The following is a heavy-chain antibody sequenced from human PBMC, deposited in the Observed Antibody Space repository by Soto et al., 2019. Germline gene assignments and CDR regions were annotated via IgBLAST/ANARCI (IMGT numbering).Heavy chain of an antibody. J-gene: IGHJ5*02. Sequence: QVQLQESGPGLVKPSQTLSLTCTVSGGSISSGRYYWSWIRQHPGKVLEWIGYIDYSGNTFYNPSFKSRVSMSVDTSKNQFALRLTSVTDADTAVYYCARGDLGYCSGVSCWGWLDPWGQGTLVTVSS. CDR1: GGSISSGRYY. D-gene: IGHD2-15*01. CDR3: ARGDLGYCSGVSCWGWLDP. V-gene: IGHV4-31*03. CDR2: IDYSGNT.